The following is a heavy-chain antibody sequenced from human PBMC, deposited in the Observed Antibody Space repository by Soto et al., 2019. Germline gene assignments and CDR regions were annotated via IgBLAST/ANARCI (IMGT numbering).Heavy chain of an antibody. Sequence: LSLTCAASGFTFSNAWMSWVRQAPGKGLEWVGRIKSKTDGGTTDYAAPVKGRFTISRDDSKNTLYLQMNSLKTEDTAVYYCSSRWLSDYYYYYMDVWGKGTTVTVSS. CDR3: SSRWLSDYYYYYMDV. J-gene: IGHJ6*03. D-gene: IGHD6-19*01. CDR1: GFTFSNAW. V-gene: IGHV3-15*01. CDR2: IKSKTDGGTT.